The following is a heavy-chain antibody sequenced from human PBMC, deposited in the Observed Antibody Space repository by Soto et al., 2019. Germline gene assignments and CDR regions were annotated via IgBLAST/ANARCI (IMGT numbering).Heavy chain of an antibody. CDR2: IIPIFGTA. J-gene: IGHJ6*02. V-gene: IGHV1-69*12. CDR3: ARDSVPETAPGRMDV. Sequence: QVQLVQSGAEVKKPGSSVKVSCKASGGTFSSYAISWVRQAPGQGLEWMGGIIPIFGTANYAQKFQGRVTITAEESTSTADLELSSLRSEDPGVYYCARDSVPETAPGRMDVWGQGTTVTVSS. CDR1: GGTFSSYA. D-gene: IGHD1-26*01.